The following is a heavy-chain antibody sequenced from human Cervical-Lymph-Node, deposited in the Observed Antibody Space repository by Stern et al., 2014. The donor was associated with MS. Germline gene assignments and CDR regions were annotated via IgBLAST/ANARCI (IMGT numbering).Heavy chain of an antibody. J-gene: IGHJ5*01. CDR3: ARKGAIVPAAIENWFDS. CDR2: IYHSGST. D-gene: IGHD2-2*01. CDR1: GGSISSGGYF. Sequence: QVQLQESGPGLVKPSQTLSLTCTVSGGSISSGGYFWSWIRQHPGKGLEWIGYIYHSGSTYYNPSLKSRVTLSVDTSKNQLSLNLSSVTAADTAVYYCARKGAIVPAAIENWFDSWGQGTLVTVSS. V-gene: IGHV4-31*03.